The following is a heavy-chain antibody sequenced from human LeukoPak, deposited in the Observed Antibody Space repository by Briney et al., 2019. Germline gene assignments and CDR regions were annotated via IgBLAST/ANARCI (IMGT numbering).Heavy chain of an antibody. Sequence: PGGSLRLSCAASGFTFSSYSMNWVRQAPGKGLEWVSSISSSSSYIYYADSVKGRFTISRDNAKNPLYLQMNSLRAEDTAVYYCARDSAVDWTHWFDPRGQGTLVTVSS. D-gene: IGHD1-1*01. J-gene: IGHJ5*02. CDR2: ISSSSSYI. V-gene: IGHV3-21*01. CDR3: ARDSAVDWTHWFDP. CDR1: GFTFSSYS.